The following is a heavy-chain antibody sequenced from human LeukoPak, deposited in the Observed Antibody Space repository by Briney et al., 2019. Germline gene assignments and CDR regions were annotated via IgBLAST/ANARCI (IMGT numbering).Heavy chain of an antibody. J-gene: IGHJ3*02. D-gene: IGHD5-24*01. CDR1: GDSFNSSSYF. Sequence: PSETLSLTCTVSGDSFNSSSYFWGWIRQPPGKGLEWIGKIYYSGSTYYNPSLKSRVTISVDTSKNQFSLKLSSVTAADTAVYYCARAARDGYNRGAFDIWGQGTMVTVSS. V-gene: IGHV4-39*07. CDR3: ARAARDGYNRGAFDI. CDR2: IYYSGST.